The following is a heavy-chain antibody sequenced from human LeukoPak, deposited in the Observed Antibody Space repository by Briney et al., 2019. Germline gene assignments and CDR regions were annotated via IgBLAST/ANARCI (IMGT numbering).Heavy chain of an antibody. Sequence: GGSLRLSCAVSGFTVSSNYMSWVRQAPGKGLEWVSVIYSGGSTYYADSVKGRFTISRDNSKNTLYLQMNSLRAEDTAVYYCAREGLLSSFDYWGQGTLVTVSS. D-gene: IGHD2-21*02. V-gene: IGHV3-66*01. CDR2: IYSGGST. CDR1: GFTVSSNY. J-gene: IGHJ4*02. CDR3: AREGLLSSFDY.